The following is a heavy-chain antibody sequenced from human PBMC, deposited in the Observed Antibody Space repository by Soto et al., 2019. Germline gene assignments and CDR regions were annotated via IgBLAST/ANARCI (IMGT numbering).Heavy chain of an antibody. Sequence: VGSLRLSCASSVFTFSDYYMSCIRQSPGKWLEWVSYISSSSSYTNYADSVKGRFTISRDNAKNSLYLQMNSLRAEDTAVYYCAREGDIVVLVDQSWFEPWGQGTLVNVSS. CDR3: AREGDIVVLVDQSWFEP. D-gene: IGHD2-15*01. J-gene: IGHJ5*02. CDR2: ISSSSSYT. V-gene: IGHV3-11*06. CDR1: VFTFSDYY.